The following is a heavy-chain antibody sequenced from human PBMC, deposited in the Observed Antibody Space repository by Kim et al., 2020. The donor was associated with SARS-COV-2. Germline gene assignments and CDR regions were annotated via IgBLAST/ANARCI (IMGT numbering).Heavy chain of an antibody. CDR2: IRSKAYGGTT. D-gene: IGHD2-15*01. CDR1: GFTFGDYA. J-gene: IGHJ5*02. CDR3: TRYGGRLVRWFDP. V-gene: IGHV3-49*03. Sequence: GGSLRLSCTASGFTFGDYAMSWFRQAPGKGLEWVGFIRSKAYGGTTEYAASVKGRFTISRDDSKSIAYLQMNSLKTEDTAVYYCTRYGGRLVRWFDPWGQGTLVTVSS.